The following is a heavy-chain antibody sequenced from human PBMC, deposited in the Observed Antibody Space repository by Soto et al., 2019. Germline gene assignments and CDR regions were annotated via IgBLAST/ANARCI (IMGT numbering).Heavy chain of an antibody. D-gene: IGHD1-26*01. V-gene: IGHV4-59*12. CDR3: ARDGSGRYFNWFDH. CDR2: IYNSGST. Sequence: SQTLSLTCAISGDSVSSNSAAWNWIRQSPGKGLEWIGHIYNSGSTSYNPSLKSRVTISVDTSKNQFSLRLNSVTAADTAVYYCARDGSGRYFNWFDHWGQGPLVTVSS. CDR1: GDSVSSNSAA. J-gene: IGHJ5*02.